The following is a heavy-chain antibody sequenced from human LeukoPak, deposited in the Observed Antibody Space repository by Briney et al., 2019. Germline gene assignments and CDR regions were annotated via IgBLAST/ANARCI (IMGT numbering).Heavy chain of an antibody. CDR1: GYTFTSYG. CDR3: ARDSRRITMVRGVTDY. D-gene: IGHD3-10*01. Sequence: ASVKVSRKASGYTFTSYGISWVRQAPGQGLEWMGWISAYNGNTNYAQKLQGRVTMTTDTSTSTAYMELRSLRSDDTAVYYCARDSRRITMVRGVTDYWGQGTLVTVSS. V-gene: IGHV1-18*01. J-gene: IGHJ4*02. CDR2: ISAYNGNT.